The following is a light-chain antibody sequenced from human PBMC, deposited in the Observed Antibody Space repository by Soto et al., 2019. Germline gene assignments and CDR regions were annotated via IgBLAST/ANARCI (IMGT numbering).Light chain of an antibody. CDR1: QSVLYSSNNKNY. CDR3: QQQYSTTRT. Sequence: DIMMIKSPASLAVSLGERATINCKSSQSVLYSSNNKNYLAWYQQKPGQPPKLLIYWASTRESGVPDRFRGSGSGTDIALTISILHVEPVAFYNYQQQYSTTRTFGQGTKVDIK. CDR2: WAS. V-gene: IGKV4-1*01. J-gene: IGKJ1*01.